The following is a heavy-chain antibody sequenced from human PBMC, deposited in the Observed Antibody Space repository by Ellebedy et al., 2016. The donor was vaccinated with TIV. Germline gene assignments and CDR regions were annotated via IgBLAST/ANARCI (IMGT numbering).Heavy chain of an antibody. J-gene: IGHJ4*02. CDR2: IHDSGSI. CDR3: ARTYGGSYYSDY. V-gene: IGHV4-38-2*02. CDR1: GYSISSSYY. D-gene: IGHD1-26*01. Sequence: SETLSLXCTVSGYSISSSYYWGWIRQPPGKGLEWIGSIHDSGSIYYNPSLKSRVTISGDTSKHQFSLKLSSVTAADTAVYYCARTYGGSYYSDYWGQGTLVTVSS.